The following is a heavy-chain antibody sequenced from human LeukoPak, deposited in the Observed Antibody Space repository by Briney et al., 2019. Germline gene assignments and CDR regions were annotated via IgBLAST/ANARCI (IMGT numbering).Heavy chain of an antibody. D-gene: IGHD3-9*01. CDR3: ARGGGRLRYFDWLLEY. CDR2: ISHDGSQE. Sequence: GTSLRLSCTASGFTFNKYDMHWVRQAPGKGLEWVTFISHDGSQEHYADSVKGRFTISRDNAKNSLYLQMNSLRAEDTAVYYCARGGGRLRYFDWLLEYWGQGTLVTVSS. V-gene: IGHV3-30*04. CDR1: GFTFNKYD. J-gene: IGHJ4*02.